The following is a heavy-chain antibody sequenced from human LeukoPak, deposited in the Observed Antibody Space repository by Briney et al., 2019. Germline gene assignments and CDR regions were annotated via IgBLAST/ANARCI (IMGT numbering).Heavy chain of an antibody. D-gene: IGHD6-19*01. CDR2: IIPIFGTA. J-gene: IGHJ4*02. CDR3: ARAGYSSGWGESYFDY. Sequence: SVKVSCKASGGTFSSYAISWVRQAPGQGLEWMGGIIPIFGTANYAQKFQGRVTITADKSASTAYMELSSLRSEDTAVYYCARAGYSSGWGESYFDYWGQGTLVTVSS. V-gene: IGHV1-69*06. CDR1: GGTFSSYA.